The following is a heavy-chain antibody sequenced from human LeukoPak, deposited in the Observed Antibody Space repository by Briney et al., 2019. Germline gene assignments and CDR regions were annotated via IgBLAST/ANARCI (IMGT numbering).Heavy chain of an antibody. Sequence: GASVKVSCKASGGTFSSYAISWVRQAPGQGLEWMGGIIPIFGTANYAQKFQGRVTITTDESTSTAYMELSSLRSEDTAVYYCARAPDYYDSSGSGYWGQGTLVTVSS. V-gene: IGHV1-69*05. J-gene: IGHJ4*02. CDR3: ARAPDYYDSSGSGY. D-gene: IGHD3-22*01. CDR2: IIPIFGTA. CDR1: GGTFSSYA.